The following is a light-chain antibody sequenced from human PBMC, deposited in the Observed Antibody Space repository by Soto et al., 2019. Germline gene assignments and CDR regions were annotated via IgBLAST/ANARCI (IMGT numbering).Light chain of an antibody. CDR3: CSYAGSSTCWV. V-gene: IGLV2-23*02. Sequence: QSVLTQPASASGSPGQSITITCTGTSSDVGSYNLVSWYQQHPGKAPKLMIYEVSKRPSGVSNRFSGSKSGNTASLTISGLQAEDEADYYCCSYAGSSTCWVFGGGTKLTVL. CDR1: SSDVGSYNL. J-gene: IGLJ3*02. CDR2: EVS.